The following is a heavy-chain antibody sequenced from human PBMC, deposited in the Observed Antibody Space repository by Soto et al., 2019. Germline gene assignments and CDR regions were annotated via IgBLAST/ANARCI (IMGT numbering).Heavy chain of an antibody. D-gene: IGHD3-3*01. Sequence: GGSLRLSCVVSGFTFNNYGINWARQAPGKGLEWVSTVSKSDYTYYSESVKGRFTISRDNAKNTVYLQMNTLRAEDTAVYYCAREDSIIIPAVSDFWGQGTLVTVSS. CDR3: AREDSIIIPAVSDF. V-gene: IGHV3-21*04. CDR2: VSKSDYT. CDR1: GFTFNNYG. J-gene: IGHJ4*02.